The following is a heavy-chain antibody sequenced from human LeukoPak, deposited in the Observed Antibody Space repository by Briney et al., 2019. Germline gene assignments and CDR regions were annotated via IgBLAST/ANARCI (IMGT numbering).Heavy chain of an antibody. V-gene: IGHV4-59*01. CDR2: IYYSGST. CDR1: GGSISSYY. D-gene: IGHD4-23*01. CDR3: AREGGGNAFDY. Sequence: PSETLSLTCTVSGGSISSYYWSWIRQPPGKGLEWIGYIYYSGSTNYNPSPKSRVTISVDTSKNQFSLKLSSVTAADTAVYYCAREGGGNAFDYWGQGTLVTVSS. J-gene: IGHJ4*02.